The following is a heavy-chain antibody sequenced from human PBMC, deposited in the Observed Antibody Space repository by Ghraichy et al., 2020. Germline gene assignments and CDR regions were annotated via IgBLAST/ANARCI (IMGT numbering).Heavy chain of an antibody. CDR2: ISSSSSYI. Sequence: GGSLRLSCAASGFTFSSYSMNWVRQAPGKGLEWVSSISSSSSYIYYADSVKGRFTISRDNAKNSLYLQMNSLRAEDTAVYYCARAYCSGGSCLGYYYYGMDVWGQGTTVTVSS. D-gene: IGHD2-15*01. V-gene: IGHV3-21*01. CDR3: ARAYCSGGSCLGYYYYGMDV. J-gene: IGHJ6*02. CDR1: GFTFSSYS.